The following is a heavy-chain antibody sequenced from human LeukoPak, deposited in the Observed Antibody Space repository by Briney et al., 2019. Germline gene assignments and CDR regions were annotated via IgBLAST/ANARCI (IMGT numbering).Heavy chain of an antibody. J-gene: IGHJ6*02. CDR3: ARLDIYSYGHYYYGMDV. V-gene: IGHV1-2*02. CDR1: GYTFTGYY. D-gene: IGHD5-18*01. CDR2: INPNSGGT. Sequence: GASVKVSCKASGYTFTGYYIHRVRQAPGQGLEWMGWINPNSGGTNYAQKFQGRVTMTRDTSISTAYMELSRLRSDDTAVYYCARLDIYSYGHYYYGMDVWGQGTTVTVSS.